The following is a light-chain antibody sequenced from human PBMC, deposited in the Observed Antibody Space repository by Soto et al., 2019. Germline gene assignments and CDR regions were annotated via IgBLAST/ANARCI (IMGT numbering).Light chain of an antibody. V-gene: IGLV2-14*03. CDR3: SSYTTSNTRQIV. CDR1: SSDVGGYNY. J-gene: IGLJ1*01. Sequence: QSVLTQPASVSGSPGQSITISCTGTSSDVGGYNYFSWYQHHPGKSPKLLIYDVSNRPSGVSNLFSGSKSDNTASLTISGLQPEDEADYYCSSYTTSNTRQIVFGTGTKVTVL. CDR2: DVS.